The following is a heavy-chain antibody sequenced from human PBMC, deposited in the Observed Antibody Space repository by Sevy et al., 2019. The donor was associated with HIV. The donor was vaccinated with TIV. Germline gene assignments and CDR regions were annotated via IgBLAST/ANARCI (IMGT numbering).Heavy chain of an antibody. CDR2: ISVSGVST. D-gene: IGHD6-13*01. CDR3: AKGGWGSSSWYSWFDP. V-gene: IGHV3-23*01. J-gene: IGHJ5*02. Sequence: GGSLRLSCAASGFTFSSYAMNWVRQAPGKGLEWVSSISVSGVSTYYADSVKGRFTISRDNSKNTLFLQMNSLRAEDTAVYYCAKGGWGSSSWYSWFDPWGQGTLSPSPQ. CDR1: GFTFSSYA.